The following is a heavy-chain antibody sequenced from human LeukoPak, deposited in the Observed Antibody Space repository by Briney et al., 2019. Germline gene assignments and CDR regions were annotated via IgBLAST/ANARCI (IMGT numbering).Heavy chain of an antibody. J-gene: IGHJ4*02. CDR3: ARSNNDGDYLGVGFDY. Sequence: ASVKVSCKASGYTFISYAMNWVRQAPGQGLEWMGWINTNTGNPTYAQGVTGRFVFSLDTSVSTAYLQISSLQAEDTAVYYCARSNNDGDYLGVGFDYWGQGTLVTVSS. CDR1: GYTFISYA. V-gene: IGHV7-4-1*02. CDR2: INTNTGNP. D-gene: IGHD4-17*01.